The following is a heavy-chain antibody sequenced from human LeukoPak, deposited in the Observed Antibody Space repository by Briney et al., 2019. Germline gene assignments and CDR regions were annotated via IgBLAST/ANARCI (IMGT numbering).Heavy chain of an antibody. J-gene: IGHJ4*02. CDR3: AKEVEVAGTKYYFDY. Sequence: GGSLRLSCVVAGVAVNSYFMGWVRQAPGKGLEWVSLISTEGLTYYADSVKGRFTISRDNSKNTLYLQMNSLRAEDTAVYYCAKEVEVAGTKYYFDYWGQGTLVTVSS. V-gene: IGHV3-53*05. CDR2: ISTEGLT. CDR1: GVAVNSYF. D-gene: IGHD6-19*01.